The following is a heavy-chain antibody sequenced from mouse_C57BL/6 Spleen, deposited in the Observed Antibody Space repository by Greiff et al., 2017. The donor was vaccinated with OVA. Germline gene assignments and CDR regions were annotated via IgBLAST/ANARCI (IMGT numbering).Heavy chain of an antibody. D-gene: IGHD2-5*01. CDR3: AREVGYSNSWFAY. CDR1: GFSFTSYG. Sequence: VQLQESGPGLVQPSQSLSITCTVSGFSFTSYGVHWVRQSPGKGLEWLGVIWSGGSTDYNAAFISRLSISKDNSKSHVFFKMNSLQADDTAIDYCAREVGYSNSWFAYWGQGTLVTVSA. J-gene: IGHJ3*01. CDR2: IWSGGST. V-gene: IGHV2-2*01.